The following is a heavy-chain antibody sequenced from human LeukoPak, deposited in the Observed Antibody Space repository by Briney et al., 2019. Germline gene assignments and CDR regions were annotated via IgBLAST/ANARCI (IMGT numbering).Heavy chain of an antibody. CDR3: ARDLYGSGSDWFDP. D-gene: IGHD3-10*01. Sequence: SETLSLTCTVSGGSVSSVSYYCSWIRQPPGKGLGWIGYIYYSGSTNYNPSLKSRVTISITPSKNQFSLKLSSVTAADTDVYPCARDLYGSGSDWFDPWGQGTLVTVSS. CDR2: IYYSGST. V-gene: IGHV4-61*01. CDR1: GGSVSSVSYY. J-gene: IGHJ5*02.